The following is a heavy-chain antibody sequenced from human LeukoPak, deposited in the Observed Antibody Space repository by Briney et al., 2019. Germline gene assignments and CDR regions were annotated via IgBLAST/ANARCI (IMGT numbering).Heavy chain of an antibody. CDR1: GYTFTSYA. V-gene: IGHV1-3*01. D-gene: IGHD2-2*01. J-gene: IGHJ4*02. CDR3: ARGYQLLSRSRGSVLGY. CDR2: INAGNGNT. Sequence: ASVKVSCKASGYTFTSYAMHWVRQAPGQRLEWMGWINAGNGNTKYSQKSQGRVTITRDTSASTAYMELSSLRSEDTAVYYCARGYQLLSRSRGSVLGYWGQGTLVTVSS.